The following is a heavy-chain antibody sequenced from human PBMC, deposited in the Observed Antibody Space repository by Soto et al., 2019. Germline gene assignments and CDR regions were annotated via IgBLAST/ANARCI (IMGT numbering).Heavy chain of an antibody. D-gene: IGHD3-3*01. CDR2: INHSGST. CDR3: ARAPFFWSGYYKSGFDY. V-gene: IGHV4-34*01. J-gene: IGHJ4*02. CDR1: GGSFSGYY. Sequence: PSETLSLTCAVYGGSFSGYYWGWIRQPPGKGLEWIGEINHSGSTNYNPSLKSRVTISVDTSKNQFSLKLSSVTAADTAVYYCARAPFFWSGYYKSGFDYWGQGTLVTVSS.